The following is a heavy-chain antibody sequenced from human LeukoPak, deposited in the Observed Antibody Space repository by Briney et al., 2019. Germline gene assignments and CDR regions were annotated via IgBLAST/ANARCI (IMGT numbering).Heavy chain of an antibody. J-gene: IGHJ6*02. Sequence: HPGGSLRLSCTAPGLTFSSYIMHWVRQAPGKGLEWVSLISWDGGSTYYADSVKGRFTISRDNSKNSLYLQMNSLRTEDTALYYCAKDRGSMDCSGGSCYLYYYYGMDVWGQGTTVTVSS. CDR1: GLTFSSYI. CDR3: AKDRGSMDCSGGSCYLYYYYGMDV. CDR2: ISWDGGST. D-gene: IGHD2-15*01. V-gene: IGHV3-43*01.